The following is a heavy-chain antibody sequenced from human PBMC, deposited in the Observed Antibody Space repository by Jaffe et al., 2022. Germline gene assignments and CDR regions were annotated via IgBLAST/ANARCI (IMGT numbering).Heavy chain of an antibody. J-gene: IGHJ6*03. Sequence: QVQLQQWGAGLLKPSETLSLTCAVYGGSFSGYYWSWIRQPPGKGLEWIGEINHSGSTNYNPSLKSRVTISVDTSKNQFSLKLSSVTAADTAVYYCAREPLGRSKVVPAAMPKAPYYYYYMDVWGKGTTVTVSS. D-gene: IGHD2-2*01. CDR1: GGSFSGYY. V-gene: IGHV4-34*01. CDR3: AREPLGRSKVVPAAMPKAPYYYYYMDV. CDR2: INHSGST.